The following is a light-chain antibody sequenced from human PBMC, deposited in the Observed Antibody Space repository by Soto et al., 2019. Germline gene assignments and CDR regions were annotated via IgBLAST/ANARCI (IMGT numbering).Light chain of an antibody. CDR3: QSYDSSLSGRYV. Sequence: QSVLTQPPSVSAAPGQKVTISCSGSSSNIGNNYVSWYQQLPGTAPKLLIYDNNKRPSGIPDRFSGSKSGTSATLAITGLQAEDEADYYCQSYDSSLSGRYVFGTGTQLTVL. J-gene: IGLJ1*01. CDR2: DNN. V-gene: IGLV1-51*01. CDR1: SSNIGNNY.